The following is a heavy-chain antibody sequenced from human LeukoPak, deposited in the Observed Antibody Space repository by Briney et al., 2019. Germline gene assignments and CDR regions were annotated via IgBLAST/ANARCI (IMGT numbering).Heavy chain of an antibody. D-gene: IGHD6-19*01. J-gene: IGHJ4*02. CDR3: ARDQGLLVVAGRFGY. Sequence: KAGGSLRHSCAASGFTFSSYSMNWVRQAPGKGLEWVSSISSSNSYIYNADSVKGRFTISRDNAKNSLYLQMNSLRAEDTAVYYCARDQGLLVVAGRFGYWGQGTLVTVSS. V-gene: IGHV3-21*01. CDR1: GFTFSSYS. CDR2: ISSSNSYI.